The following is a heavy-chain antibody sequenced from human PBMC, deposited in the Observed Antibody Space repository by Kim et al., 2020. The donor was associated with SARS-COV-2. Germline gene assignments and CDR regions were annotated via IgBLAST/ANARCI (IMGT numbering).Heavy chain of an antibody. CDR3: ARDRYSSSSGLDY. V-gene: IGHV3-33*01. J-gene: IGHJ4*02. D-gene: IGHD6-6*01. Sequence: FADSVKVRFTISRDNSKNTLYLQMNSLRAEDTAVYYCARDRYSSSSGLDYWGQGTLVTVSS.